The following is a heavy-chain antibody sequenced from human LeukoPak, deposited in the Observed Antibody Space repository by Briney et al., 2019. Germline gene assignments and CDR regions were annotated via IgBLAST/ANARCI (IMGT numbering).Heavy chain of an antibody. CDR3: AKDQAINIATGGTFDY. V-gene: IGHV3-23*01. CDR2: ISGSGGST. D-gene: IGHD6-13*01. Sequence: PGGSLRLSCAASGFTFRSYVMSWVRQAPGKGPEWVSSISGSGGSTHYAVSVKGRFTISRDNSKNTMSLQMNSLRAKDTAVYYCAKDQAINIATGGTFDYWGQGALVTVGS. CDR1: GFTFRSYV. J-gene: IGHJ4*02.